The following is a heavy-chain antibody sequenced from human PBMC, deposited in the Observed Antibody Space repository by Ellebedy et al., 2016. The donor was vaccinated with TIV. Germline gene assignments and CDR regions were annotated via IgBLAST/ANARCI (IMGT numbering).Heavy chain of an antibody. D-gene: IGHD1-26*01. J-gene: IGHJ4*02. CDR3: ARDGIVGGTTEYYFDY. CDR1: GFTFSSNW. V-gene: IGHV3-74*01. Sequence: PGGSLRLSCAASGFTFSSNWMHWVRQAPGKGLVWVSRINSDGSSTSYADSVKGRFTISRDNAKNTLYLQMNRLRAEDTAVYYCARDGIVGGTTEYYFDYWGQGTLVTVSS. CDR2: INSDGSST.